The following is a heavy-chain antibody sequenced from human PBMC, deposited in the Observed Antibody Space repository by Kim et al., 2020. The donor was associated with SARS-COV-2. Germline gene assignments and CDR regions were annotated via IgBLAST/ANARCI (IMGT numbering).Heavy chain of an antibody. CDR2: FDPEDGET. CDR3: ATDGRYSSSWYV. J-gene: IGHJ4*02. Sequence: ASVKVSCKVSGYTLTELSMHWVRQAPGKGLEWMGGFDPEDGETIYAQKFQGRVTMTEDTSTDTAYMELSSLRSEDMAVYYCATDGRYSSSWYVWGQGTLVTVSS. V-gene: IGHV1-24*01. CDR1: GYTLTELS. D-gene: IGHD6-13*01.